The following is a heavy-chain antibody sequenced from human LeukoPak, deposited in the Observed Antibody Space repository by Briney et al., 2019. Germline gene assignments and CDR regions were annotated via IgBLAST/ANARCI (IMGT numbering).Heavy chain of an antibody. V-gene: IGHV3-23*01. CDR2: ITYSGGNT. J-gene: IGHJ4*02. CDR1: GFTFSTCA. Sequence: GGSLRLSCAASGFTFSTCAMSWVRQAPGKGLEWVSTITYSGGNTHYADSVQGRFTISRDNSKNTLYLQMNSLRAEDTAVYYCTKAVSEYSSSSWDYWGQGTLVTVSS. CDR3: TKAVSEYSSSSWDY. D-gene: IGHD6-6*01.